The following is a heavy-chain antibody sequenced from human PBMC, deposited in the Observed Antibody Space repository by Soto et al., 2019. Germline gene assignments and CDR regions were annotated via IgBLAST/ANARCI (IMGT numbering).Heavy chain of an antibody. J-gene: IGHJ6*02. D-gene: IGHD6-13*01. CDR2: TYYRSKWYN. V-gene: IGHV6-1*01. CDR1: GDSVSSNGAA. Sequence: SQXLSLTCAISGDSVSSNGAARNWIRQSPSRGLEWLGRTYYRSKWYNGYVVSVTSRITINPDTSKNQFSLQLNSVTPEDTAVYYCARAAYYYYGMDVWGQGTTVTVSS. CDR3: ARAAYYYYGMDV.